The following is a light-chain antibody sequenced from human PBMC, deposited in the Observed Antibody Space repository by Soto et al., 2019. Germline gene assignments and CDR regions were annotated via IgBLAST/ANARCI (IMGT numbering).Light chain of an antibody. CDR3: SSYAGSNNFDV. Sequence: QSALTQPPSASGSPGQSVTISCTGTSSDVGGYNYVSWYQQHPGKALKLVIYEVTKRPSGVPDRFSGSKSGNTASLTVSGLQSEDEADYYCSSYAGSNNFDVFGPGTKLTVL. CDR2: EVT. V-gene: IGLV2-8*01. CDR1: SSDVGGYNY. J-gene: IGLJ1*01.